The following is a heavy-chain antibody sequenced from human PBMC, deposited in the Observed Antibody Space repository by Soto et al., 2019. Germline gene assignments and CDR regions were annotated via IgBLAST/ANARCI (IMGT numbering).Heavy chain of an antibody. D-gene: IGHD2-2*01. Sequence: PSETLSLTCTVSAGSISSGGFFWNWIRQHPGKGLEWIGYIYYTGGTDYNPSLKSRVTISRDTSKNHFSLKLSSVTPADTAVYYCARARFCTSTSCYHYFDFWGQGTLVTVSS. CDR3: ARARFCTSTSCYHYFDF. CDR2: IYYTGGT. CDR1: AGSISSGGFF. J-gene: IGHJ4*02. V-gene: IGHV4-31*03.